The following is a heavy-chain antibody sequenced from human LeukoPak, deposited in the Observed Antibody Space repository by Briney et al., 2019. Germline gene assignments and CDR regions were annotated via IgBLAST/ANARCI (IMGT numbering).Heavy chain of an antibody. CDR3: ARDYVWGSYRFDY. CDR2: INPNSGGT. CDR1: GYTFTGYY. D-gene: IGHD3-16*02. V-gene: IGHV1-2*02. Sequence: GASVKVSCKAYGYTFTGYYMHWVRQAPGQGLEWMGWINPNSGGTNYAQKFQGRVTMTRDTSISTAYMELSRLRSDDTAVYYCARDYVWGSYRFDYWGQGTLVTASS. J-gene: IGHJ4*02.